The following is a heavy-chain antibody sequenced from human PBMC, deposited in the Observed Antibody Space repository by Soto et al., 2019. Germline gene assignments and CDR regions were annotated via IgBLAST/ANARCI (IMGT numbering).Heavy chain of an antibody. CDR1: GGTFSSYA. D-gene: IGHD1-26*01. V-gene: IGHV1-69*13. Sequence: GGSVEVYCKGSGGTFSSYAIRGVRKGPGQGLEWMGGIIPIFGTANYAQKFQGRVTITADESTSTAYMELSSLRSEDTAVYYCARRRSGSYPDAVDIWGQGTMVTVSS. CDR3: ARRRSGSYPDAVDI. CDR2: IIPIFGTA. J-gene: IGHJ3*02.